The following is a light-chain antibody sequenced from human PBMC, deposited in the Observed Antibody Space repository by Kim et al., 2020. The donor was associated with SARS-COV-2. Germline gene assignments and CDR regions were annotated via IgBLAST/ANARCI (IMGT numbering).Light chain of an antibody. J-gene: IGKJ4*01. CDR3: QQYDNWPLT. Sequence: EVVMTQSPAVLSLSPGERATLSCRASQSVRSNLAWYQQQPGQPPRLLIYGASTRASSIRGRFSGTGSGTEFTLTISSLQSEDFAVYYCQQYDNWPLTFGGGTKVEIK. V-gene: IGKV3-15*01. CDR1: QSVRSN. CDR2: GAS.